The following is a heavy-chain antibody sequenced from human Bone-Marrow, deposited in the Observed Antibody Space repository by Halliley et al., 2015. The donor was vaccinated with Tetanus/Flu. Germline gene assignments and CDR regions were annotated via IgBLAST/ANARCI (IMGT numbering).Heavy chain of an antibody. CDR3: AKQGAIYGLDV. J-gene: IGHJ6*02. CDR2: IYYSGST. CDR1: GGSINNNNYY. D-gene: IGHD3-16*01. Sequence: GLVKPSETLSLTCTVSGGSINNNNYYWGWIRQPPGKGLEWIGSIYYSGSTNYNLSLKSRVTISVDTSHNQFSLNLSSVTAADTAIFFCAKQGAIYGLDVWGQGTTVIVSS. V-gene: IGHV4-39*01.